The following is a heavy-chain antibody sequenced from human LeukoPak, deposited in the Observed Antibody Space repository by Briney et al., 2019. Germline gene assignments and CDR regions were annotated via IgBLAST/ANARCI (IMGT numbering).Heavy chain of an antibody. CDR1: GYTFTGYY. V-gene: IGHV1-2*02. Sequence: ASVKVSCKASGYTFTGYYMHWVRQAPGQGLEWMGWINPNSGGTNYAQKFQGRVTMTRDTSISTAYMELSRLRSDDTAVYYCARASKSLGIGDVWGKGTTVTVSS. D-gene: IGHD7-27*01. CDR2: INPNSGGT. J-gene: IGHJ6*04. CDR3: ARASKSLGIGDV.